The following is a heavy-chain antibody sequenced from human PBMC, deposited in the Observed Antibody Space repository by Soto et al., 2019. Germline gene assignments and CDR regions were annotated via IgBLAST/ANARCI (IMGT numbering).Heavy chain of an antibody. D-gene: IGHD2-15*01. CDR2: INPSGGST. CDR1: GYTFTSYY. Sequence: QVQLVQSGAEVKKPGASVKVSCKASGYTFTSYYMHWVRQAPGQGLEWMGIINPSGGSTSYAQKFQGRVTMTRDTSTSTVYMELSSLRSEDTAVYYCSRDIHGGTFDYWGQGTLVTVSS. J-gene: IGHJ4*02. CDR3: SRDIHGGTFDY. V-gene: IGHV1-46*01.